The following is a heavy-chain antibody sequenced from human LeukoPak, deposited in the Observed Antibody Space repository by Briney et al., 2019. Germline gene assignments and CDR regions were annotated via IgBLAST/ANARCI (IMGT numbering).Heavy chain of an antibody. J-gene: IGHJ4*02. CDR1: GFTCSNAW. CDR3: TTHPHYDFWSGYYTHFDY. V-gene: IGHV3-15*01. CDR2: IKSKNNGGTT. D-gene: IGHD3-3*01. Sequence: PGGSLRLSCAASGFTCSNAWLSWVRQAPGKGLEWVSRIKSKNNGGTTDYAEPVKGRFTISRDDSKNTLYLQMNSLKTEDTAVYYCTTHPHYDFWSGYYTHFDYWGQGTLVTVSS.